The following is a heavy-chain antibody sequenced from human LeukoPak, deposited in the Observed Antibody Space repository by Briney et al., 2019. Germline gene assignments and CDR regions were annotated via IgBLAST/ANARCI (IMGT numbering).Heavy chain of an antibody. J-gene: IGHJ4*02. CDR1: GFTFSSYG. Sequence: PGGSLRLSCAASGFTFSSYGMSWVRQAPGKGLEWVSAISGSGGSTYYAGSVKGRFTISRDNSKNTLYLQMNSLRAEDTAVYYCATYRQVLLPFESWGQGTLVTVSS. V-gene: IGHV3-23*01. D-gene: IGHD2-8*02. CDR3: ATYRQVLLPFES. CDR2: ISGSGGST.